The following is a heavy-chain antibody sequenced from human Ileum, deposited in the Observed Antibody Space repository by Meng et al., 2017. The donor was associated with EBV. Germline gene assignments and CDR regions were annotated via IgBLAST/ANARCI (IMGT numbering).Heavy chain of an antibody. Sequence: QVQLPAPGPGLVKPSQTLSLTCTVSGGSIGSSNYYWSWIRQPPGKGLEWSGHIYTSGSTYYNPSLKSRITISVDTSKNQFSLKLSSVTAADTAVYYCARVGQWLPIDYWGQGTLVTVSS. CDR3: ARVGQWLPIDY. V-gene: IGHV4-30-4*01. CDR1: GGSIGSSNYY. J-gene: IGHJ4*02. CDR2: IYTSGST. D-gene: IGHD6-19*01.